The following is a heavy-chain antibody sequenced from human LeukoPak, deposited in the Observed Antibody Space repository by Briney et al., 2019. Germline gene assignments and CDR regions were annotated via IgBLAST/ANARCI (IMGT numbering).Heavy chain of an antibody. D-gene: IGHD3-10*01. CDR2: INPNNGGT. Sequence: ASVTVSFTSSGYTFTVYYINWVRQGLGQGLEWMGWINPNNGGTNYAQRFQGRVTMTRDTSISTAYMELSRLRSDDTAVYYCARARTDRGRRGPYDIWGQGTMVTVSS. CDR1: GYTFTVYY. J-gene: IGHJ3*02. V-gene: IGHV1-2*02. CDR3: ARARTDRGRRGPYDI.